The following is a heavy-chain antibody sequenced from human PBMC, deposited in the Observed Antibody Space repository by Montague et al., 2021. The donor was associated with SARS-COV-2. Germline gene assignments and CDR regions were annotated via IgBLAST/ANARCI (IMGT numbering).Heavy chain of an antibody. Sequence: SETLSLTCAVYTEAFNGYYWTWIRQPPGKGLEWIGEVSHPGSAKYNPSLKSRVTISVDTYRKQVSLRLTSVTAADTAVYYCARAYSGYVDYWGQGTLVTVSS. CDR1: TEAFNGYY. D-gene: IGHD1-26*01. J-gene: IGHJ4*02. CDR3: ARAYSGYVDY. V-gene: IGHV4-34*01. CDR2: VSHPGSA.